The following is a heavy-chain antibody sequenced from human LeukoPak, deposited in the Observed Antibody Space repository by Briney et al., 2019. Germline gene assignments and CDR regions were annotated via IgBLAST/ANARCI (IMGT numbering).Heavy chain of an antibody. V-gene: IGHV3-9*01. CDR3: AKTHRTYLDAFDI. CDR1: GFTFSSYE. CDR2: ISWNSGSI. D-gene: IGHD3-16*02. Sequence: GGSLRLSCAASGFTFSSYEMNWVRQAPGKGLEWVSGISWNSGSIGYADSVKGRFTISRDNAKNSLYLQMNSLRAEDTALYYCAKTHRTYLDAFDIWGQGTMVTVSS. J-gene: IGHJ3*02.